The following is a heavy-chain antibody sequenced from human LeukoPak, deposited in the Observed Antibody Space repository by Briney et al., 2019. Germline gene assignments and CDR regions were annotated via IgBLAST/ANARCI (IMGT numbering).Heavy chain of an antibody. J-gene: IGHJ4*02. V-gene: IGHV4-34*01. CDR3: ARDPYAYYYGSGSYLPHRGGYFDY. Sequence: SETLSLTCAVYGGSFSGYYWSWIRQPPGKGLEWIGEINHSGSTNYNPSLKSRVTISVDTSKNQFSLKLSSVTAADTAVYYCARDPYAYYYGSGSYLPHRGGYFDYWGQGTLVTVSS. CDR1: GGSFSGYY. D-gene: IGHD3-10*01. CDR2: INHSGST.